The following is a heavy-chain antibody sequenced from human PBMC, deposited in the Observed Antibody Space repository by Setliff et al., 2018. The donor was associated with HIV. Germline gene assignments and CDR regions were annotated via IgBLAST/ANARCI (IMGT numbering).Heavy chain of an antibody. J-gene: IGHJ4*02. Sequence: SETLSLTCTVSGGSISSHYWSWIRQPPGKGLEWIGESDHSGTTNYNPSLESRVTISVDTSKTHFSLRLSSVTAADTAVYYCARGHEWLRIWGQGMLVTVSS. V-gene: IGHV4-59*11. CDR2: SDHSGTT. D-gene: IGHD5-12*01. CDR3: ARGHEWLRI. CDR1: GGSISSHY.